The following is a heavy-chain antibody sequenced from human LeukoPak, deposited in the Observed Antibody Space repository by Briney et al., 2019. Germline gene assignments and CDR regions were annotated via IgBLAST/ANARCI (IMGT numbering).Heavy chain of an antibody. V-gene: IGHV3-33*06. D-gene: IGHD3-22*01. CDR3: AKGLLYYDSSGYYFDY. J-gene: IGHJ4*02. CDR1: GFTFSSYG. CDR2: IWYDGSNK. Sequence: GGSLRLSCAASGFTFSSYGMHWVRQAPGKGLEWVAVIWYDGSNKYYADSVKGRFTISRDNSKNTLYLQMNSLRAEDTAVYYCAKGLLYYDSSGYYFDYWGQGTLVTVSS.